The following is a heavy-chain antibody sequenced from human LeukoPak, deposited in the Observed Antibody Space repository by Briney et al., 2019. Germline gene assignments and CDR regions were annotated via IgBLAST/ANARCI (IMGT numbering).Heavy chain of an antibody. CDR2: ISNTGGST. CDR1: GFAFSTYV. D-gene: IGHD6-13*01. V-gene: IGHV3-23*01. CDR3: ARNAGSSWYVY. J-gene: IGHJ4*02. Sequence: ESGGSLRLSCAASGFAFSTYVMTWVRQAPGKGLEWVSSISNTGGSTYYADSVKGRFTISRDNSKNTLYLQLNSLRAEDTAVYYCARNAGSSWYVYWGQGTLVTVSS.